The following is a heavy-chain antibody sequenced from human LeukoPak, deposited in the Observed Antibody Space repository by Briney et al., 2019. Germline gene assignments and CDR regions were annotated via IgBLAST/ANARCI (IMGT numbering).Heavy chain of an antibody. CDR1: GGSISGYY. CDR2: VDNSGNT. J-gene: IGHJ4*02. D-gene: IGHD2-15*01. V-gene: IGHV4-59*08. Sequence: SDTLSLTCTVSGGSISGYYWSWIRQPSGKGLEWIGYVDNSGNTIHNPSLKSRVTISKDTSKNRISLKLSSVTAADTAVYYCARHGGSYNFDSWGQGTLVTVSS. CDR3: ARHGGSYNFDS.